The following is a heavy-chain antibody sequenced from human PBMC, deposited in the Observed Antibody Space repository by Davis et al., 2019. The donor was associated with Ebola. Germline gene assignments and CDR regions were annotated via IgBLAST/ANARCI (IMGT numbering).Heavy chain of an antibody. D-gene: IGHD5-18*01. CDR3: SREVRGGFSPMDL. V-gene: IGHV3-74*01. CDR2: ANSDGSTT. J-gene: IGHJ6*04. CDR1: GFTFINYW. Sequence: PGGSLRLSCAASGFTFINYWMHGVREAAGKGLEWVSRANSDGSTTGYGDSVKGRFTISRDNARNTLYLQMNSLRAEDTAVYYCSREVRGGFSPMDLWGTGTTVTVSS.